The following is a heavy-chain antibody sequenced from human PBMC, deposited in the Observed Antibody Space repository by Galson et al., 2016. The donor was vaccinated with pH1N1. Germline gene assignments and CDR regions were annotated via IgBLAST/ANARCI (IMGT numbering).Heavy chain of an antibody. V-gene: IGHV1-69*06. D-gene: IGHD3-10*01. CDR1: GGTFSNSA. Sequence: SVKVSCKASGGTFSNSAISWVRQAPGQGLEWMGGISPIFGSINYAQRFQGRVTVSADIFTNTAYMELSRLRSEDTAIYYCATAGPLVREILYYSYAMDVWGQETTVTVSS. CDR3: ATAGPLVREILYYSYAMDV. CDR2: ISPIFGSI. J-gene: IGHJ6*02.